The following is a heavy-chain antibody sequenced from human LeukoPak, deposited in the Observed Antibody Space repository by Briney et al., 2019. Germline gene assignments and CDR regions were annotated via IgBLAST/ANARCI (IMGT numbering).Heavy chain of an antibody. Sequence: SETLSLTCTVSGVSINSHYRSWIRQSPGKGQEWIAYGHYSGTTNYNPSLKSRVTISVDTSKNQFSLKLTSVSAADTAMYYCARHGTGTGYPLDYWGLGTLVTVSS. J-gene: IGHJ4*02. CDR3: ARHGTGTGYPLDY. CDR2: GHYSGTT. V-gene: IGHV4-59*08. D-gene: IGHD3/OR15-3a*01. CDR1: GVSINSHY.